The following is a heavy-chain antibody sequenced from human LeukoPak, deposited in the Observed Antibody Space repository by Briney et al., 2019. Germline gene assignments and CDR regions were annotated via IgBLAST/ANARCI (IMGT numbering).Heavy chain of an antibody. Sequence: SETLSLTCTVSGGSISSSSYYWGWIRQPPGKGLEWIGSIYYGGSTYYNPSLKSRVTISVDTSKKQFSLKVSSVTAADTAVYYCARGYKTTAQLDYWGQGTLVTVSS. CDR2: IYYGGST. D-gene: IGHD5-12*01. V-gene: IGHV4-39*01. J-gene: IGHJ4*02. CDR3: ARGYKTTAQLDY. CDR1: GGSISSSSYY.